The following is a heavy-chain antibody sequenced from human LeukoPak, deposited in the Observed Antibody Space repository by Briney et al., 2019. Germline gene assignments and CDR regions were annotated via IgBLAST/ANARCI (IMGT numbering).Heavy chain of an antibody. CDR2: ITPIPGTA. D-gene: IGHD3-22*01. CDR3: ARGRSGYYHDDAFDI. CDR1: GGTFNNYV. V-gene: IGHV1-69*01. J-gene: IGHJ3*02. Sequence: SVKVSCKASGGTFNNYVISWVRQAPGQGLEWTGGITPIPGTANHAQKFQGRVTITADESTSTAYMELRSLRSEDTAVYYCARGRSGYYHDDAFDIWGQGTMVTVSS.